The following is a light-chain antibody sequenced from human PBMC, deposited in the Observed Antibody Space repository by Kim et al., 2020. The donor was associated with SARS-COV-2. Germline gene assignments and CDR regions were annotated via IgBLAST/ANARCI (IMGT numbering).Light chain of an antibody. CDR3: QQYNNWPFSF. V-gene: IGKV3-15*01. Sequence: FPGERAPPSCKARQSVSSNLALYQTKPCQAPRLLIYGATTRATGIPARFSCSGSGTEFTLTISSLQSEDFAVYYCQQYNNWPFSFFGGGT. J-gene: IGKJ4*01. CDR1: QSVSSN. CDR2: GAT.